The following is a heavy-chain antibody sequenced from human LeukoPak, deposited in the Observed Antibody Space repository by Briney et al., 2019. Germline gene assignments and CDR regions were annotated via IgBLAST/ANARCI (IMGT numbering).Heavy chain of an antibody. Sequence: GGSLRLSCAASGFTFRTYSMHWVRQAPGKGLEWVSYISGSSSTIYYAHSVKGRFTISRDNAKNSLYLQMNSLRAEDTAVYYCARESSGSYYRGGFDYWGQGTLVTVSS. CDR3: ARESSGSYYRGGFDY. CDR1: GFTFRTYS. J-gene: IGHJ4*02. D-gene: IGHD1-26*01. V-gene: IGHV3-48*01. CDR2: ISGSSSTI.